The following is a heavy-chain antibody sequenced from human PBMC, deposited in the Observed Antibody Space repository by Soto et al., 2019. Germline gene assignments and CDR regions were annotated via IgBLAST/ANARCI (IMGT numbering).Heavy chain of an antibody. V-gene: IGHV3-23*01. CDR2: ISGSGGST. CDR3: PIHLPTYIVAVPDARTNAFDI. Sequence: GVSLRLSCAASGFTFSSYAMSWVRQAPGKGLEWVSAISGSGGSTYYADSVKGRVTISRDNSKNTLYLQMNSLRAEDTAVYYCPIHLPTYIVAVPDARTNAFDICCQGTMVTVS. CDR1: GFTFSSYA. J-gene: IGHJ3*02. D-gene: IGHD2-2*01.